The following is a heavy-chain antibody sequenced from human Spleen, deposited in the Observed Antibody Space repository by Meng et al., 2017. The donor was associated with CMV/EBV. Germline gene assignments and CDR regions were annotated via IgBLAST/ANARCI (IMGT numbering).Heavy chain of an antibody. CDR1: GYTFTGYY. CDR2: INPNSGGT. V-gene: IGHV1-2*02. D-gene: IGHD2-15*01. J-gene: IGHJ6*02. Sequence: ASVKVSCKASGYTFTGYYINWVRQAPGQGLEWMGWINPNSGGTNNAQKFQGRVTMTRDTSIGTAYMELSRLKSDDTAVYYCARAAAYMSYGLDVWGQGTTVTVSS. CDR3: ARAAAYMSYGLDV.